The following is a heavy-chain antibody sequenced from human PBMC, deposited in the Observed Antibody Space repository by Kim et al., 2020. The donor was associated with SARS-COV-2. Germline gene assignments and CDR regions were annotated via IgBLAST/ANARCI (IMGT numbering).Heavy chain of an antibody. Sequence: KFQGRVTITADESTSTAYMELSSLRSEDTAVYYCAKGWFGELLYEGMDVWGQGTTVTVSS. D-gene: IGHD3-10*01. CDR3: AKGWFGELLYEGMDV. J-gene: IGHJ6*02. V-gene: IGHV1-69*01.